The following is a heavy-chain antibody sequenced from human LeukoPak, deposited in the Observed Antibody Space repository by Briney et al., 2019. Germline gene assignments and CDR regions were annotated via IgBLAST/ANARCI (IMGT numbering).Heavy chain of an antibody. CDR1: GFTFDDYA. J-gene: IGHJ6*02. D-gene: IGHD3-22*01. V-gene: IGHV3-9*01. CDR3: EKAGDSSGHYGMDV. CDR2: ISWNSGSI. Sequence: PGGSLRLSCAGSGFTFDDYAMHWVRQAPGKGVGWVSGISWNSGSIGYAVSVKGRFTISRDNAKNSLYLQMNSLRAEDTALYYCEKAGDSSGHYGMDVWGQGTTVTVPS.